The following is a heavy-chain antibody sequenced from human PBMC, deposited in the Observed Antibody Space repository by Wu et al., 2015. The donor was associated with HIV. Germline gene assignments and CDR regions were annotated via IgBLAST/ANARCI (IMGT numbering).Heavy chain of an antibody. V-gene: IGHV1-46*01. Sequence: QVQLVQSGAEVKKPGASVKVSCKASGYTFTSYYMHWVRQAPGQGLEWMGIINPSGGSTNYAQKFQGRVTMTTDISTSTAYMELRSLRSDDTAVYYCARDPNYDILTGYYGYYYGMDVWGQGTTVTVS. J-gene: IGHJ6*02. CDR1: GYTFTSYY. CDR3: ARDPNYDILTGYYGYYYGMDV. D-gene: IGHD3-9*01. CDR2: INPSGGST.